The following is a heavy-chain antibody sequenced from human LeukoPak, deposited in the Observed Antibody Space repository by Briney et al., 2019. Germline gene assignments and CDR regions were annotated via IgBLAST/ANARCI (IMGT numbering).Heavy chain of an antibody. CDR1: GFIFTGYF. D-gene: IGHD3-3*01. Sequence: GRPLRLSCAASGFIFTGYFMSWVRQAPGKGLEWVASIKHDGSEKYYVDSVRGRFTISRDNTKNLPYLQMSSLRAEDTAVYYCATDRGWRTSGYYLYYFEYWGQGTLVTFSS. V-gene: IGHV3-7*01. CDR3: ATDRGWRTSGYYLYYFEY. CDR2: IKHDGSEK. J-gene: IGHJ4*02.